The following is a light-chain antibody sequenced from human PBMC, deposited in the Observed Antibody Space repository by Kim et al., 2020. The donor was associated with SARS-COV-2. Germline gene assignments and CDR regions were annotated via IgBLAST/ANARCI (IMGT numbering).Light chain of an antibody. CDR1: QSGSSSY. J-gene: IGKJ1*01. CDR3: QQYGSSQT. CDR2: GAS. Sequence: LSPGERATLSCRASQSGSSSYLAWYQQKPGQAPRLLIYGASSRATGIPDRFSGSGSGTDFTLTISRLEPEDFAVYYCQQYGSSQTFGQGTKVDIK. V-gene: IGKV3-20*01.